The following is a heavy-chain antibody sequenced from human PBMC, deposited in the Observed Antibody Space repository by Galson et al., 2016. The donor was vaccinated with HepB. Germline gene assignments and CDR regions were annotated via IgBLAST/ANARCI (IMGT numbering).Heavy chain of an antibody. CDR3: ARVGDWGDYFDY. Sequence: LTCTVSGGSISYDYWSWIRQPPGKGLEWIGYIYYSGSTNYNPSLKSRVTISVDTSKNQFSLKLNSVTAADTAVYYCARVGDWGDYFDYWGRGTLVTVSS. J-gene: IGHJ4*02. V-gene: IGHV4-59*01. D-gene: IGHD7-27*01. CDR1: GGSISYDY. CDR2: IYYSGST.